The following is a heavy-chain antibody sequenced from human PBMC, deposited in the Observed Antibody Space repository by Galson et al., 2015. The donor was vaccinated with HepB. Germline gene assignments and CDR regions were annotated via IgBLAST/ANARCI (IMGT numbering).Heavy chain of an antibody. Sequence: SLRLSCAASRFTFSSYSMNWVRQAPGKGLEWVSSISSSSSYIYYADSVKGRFTISRDNAKNSLYLQMNSLRAEDTAVYYCARENDFWSGYPRWGMDVWGQGTTVTVSS. CDR2: ISSSSSYI. D-gene: IGHD3-3*01. J-gene: IGHJ6*02. CDR3: ARENDFWSGYPRWGMDV. V-gene: IGHV3-21*01. CDR1: RFTFSSYS.